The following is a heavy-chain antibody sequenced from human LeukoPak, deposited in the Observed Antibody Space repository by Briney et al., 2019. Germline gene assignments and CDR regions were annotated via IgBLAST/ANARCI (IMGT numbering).Heavy chain of an antibody. D-gene: IGHD3-3*02. CDR1: SGSMSRYY. V-gene: IGHV4-59*01. CDR2: MYYSGST. CDR3: ARSSTGSYFDY. J-gene: IGHJ4*02. Sequence: SETPSLTCTVSSGSMSRYYWSWIRQPPGKGLEWIGYMYYSGSTKYNPSLKSRVTISVDTSKNQFSLKLSSVTAADTAVYYCARSSTGSYFDYWGQGTLVTVSS.